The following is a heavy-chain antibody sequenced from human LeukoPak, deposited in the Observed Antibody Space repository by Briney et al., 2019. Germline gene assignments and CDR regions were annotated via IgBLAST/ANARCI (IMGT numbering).Heavy chain of an antibody. Sequence: SETLSLTCAVYGGSFSGYYWSWIRQPPGKGLEWIGEINHSGSTNYNPSLKSRVTISVDTSENQFSLKLSSVTAADTAVYYCARTMGHPYDITSPYYFDYWGQGTLVTVSS. CDR1: GGSFSGYY. CDR2: INHSGST. D-gene: IGHD3-9*01. V-gene: IGHV4-34*01. CDR3: ARTMGHPYDITSPYYFDY. J-gene: IGHJ4*02.